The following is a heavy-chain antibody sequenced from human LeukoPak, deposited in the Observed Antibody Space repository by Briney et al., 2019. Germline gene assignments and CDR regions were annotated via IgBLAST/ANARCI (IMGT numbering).Heavy chain of an antibody. CDR1: GFTFSSYG. CDR3: ARDQDRLALRAFDI. Sequence: GGSLRLFCAASGFTFSSYGMHWVRQAPGKGLEWVSVIYSGGSTYYADSVKGRFTISRDNSKNTLYLQMNSLRAEDTAVYYCARDQDRLALRAFDIWGQGTMVTVSS. V-gene: IGHV3-66*01. J-gene: IGHJ3*02. CDR2: IYSGGST. D-gene: IGHD3-16*01.